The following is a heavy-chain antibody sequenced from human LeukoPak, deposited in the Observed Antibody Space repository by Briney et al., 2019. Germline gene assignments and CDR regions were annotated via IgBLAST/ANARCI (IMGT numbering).Heavy chain of an antibody. CDR2: IYYSGST. V-gene: IGHV4-59*01. J-gene: IGHJ4*02. CDR1: GGSISSYY. D-gene: IGHD3-22*01. Sequence: SETLSLTCTVSGGSISSYYWSWIRQPPGKGLEWIGYIYYSGSTNYNPSLKSRVTISVDTFKNQFSLKLSSVTAADTAVYYCARVKGVTYYYDSSGPGFDYWGQGTLVTVSS. CDR3: ARVKGVTYYYDSSGPGFDY.